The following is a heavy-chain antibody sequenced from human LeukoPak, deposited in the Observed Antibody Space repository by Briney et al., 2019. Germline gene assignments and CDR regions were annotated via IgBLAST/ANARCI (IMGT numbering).Heavy chain of an antibody. CDR2: ISGSGSTI. Sequence: TGGSLRLSCAASGFTFSDYYMSWIRQAPGKGLEWVSYISGSGSTIYYADSVKGRFTISRDNSKNTLYLQMNSLRAEDTAVYYCAKAYGSGSSPLGYWGQGTLVTVSS. D-gene: IGHD3-10*01. V-gene: IGHV3-11*01. J-gene: IGHJ4*02. CDR3: AKAYGSGSSPLGY. CDR1: GFTFSDYY.